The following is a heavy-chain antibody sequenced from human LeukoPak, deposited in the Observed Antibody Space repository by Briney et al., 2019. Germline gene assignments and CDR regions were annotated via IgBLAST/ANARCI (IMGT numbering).Heavy chain of an antibody. CDR1: GFTFDDYG. D-gene: IGHD1-1*01. V-gene: IGHV3-20*04. CDR2: INWNGGST. J-gene: IGHJ6*03. Sequence: GGSLRLSCAASGFTFDDYGMSWVRQAPGKGLEWVSGINWNGGSTGYADSVKGRFTISRDNAKNSLYLQMNSLRAEDTAVYYCARVSWFPGTSYYYMDVWGKGPTVTVSS. CDR3: ARVSWFPGTSYYYMDV.